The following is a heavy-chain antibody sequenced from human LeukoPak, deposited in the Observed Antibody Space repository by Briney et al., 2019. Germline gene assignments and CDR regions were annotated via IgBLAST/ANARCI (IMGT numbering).Heavy chain of an antibody. D-gene: IGHD2-15*01. CDR3: ARVVVAGYMDV. V-gene: IGHV4-59*11. J-gene: IGHJ6*03. CDR1: GGSISSHY. CDR2: IYYSGST. Sequence: PSETLSLTCTVSGGSISSHYWSWIRQPPGKGLEWIGYIYYSGSTNYNPSLKSRVTISVDTSKNQFSPKLSSVTAADTAVYYCARVVVAGYMDVWGKGTTVTVSS.